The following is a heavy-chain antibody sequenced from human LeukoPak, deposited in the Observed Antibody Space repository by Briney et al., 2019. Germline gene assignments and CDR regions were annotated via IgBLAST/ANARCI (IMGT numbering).Heavy chain of an antibody. J-gene: IGHJ4*02. CDR1: GFSFKNYA. D-gene: IGHD3-3*01. CDR3: ARGEFWSGYKVDY. Sequence: GGSLRLSCAGSGFSFKNYAMSWVRQAPGKGLEWVSSISNGGGFKSYADSLEGRFAISRENAKNSLYLQMNSLRSEDTAVYYCARGEFWSGYKVDYWGQGTLVTVSS. V-gene: IGHV3-21*04. CDR2: ISNGGGFK.